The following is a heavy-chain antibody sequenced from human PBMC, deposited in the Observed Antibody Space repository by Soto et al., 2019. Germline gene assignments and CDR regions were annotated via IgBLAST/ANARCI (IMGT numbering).Heavy chain of an antibody. CDR2: IYWDDDK. J-gene: IGHJ6*02. V-gene: IGHV2-5*02. D-gene: IGHD2-15*01. Sequence: SGPTLVNPTQTLTLTCTFSGFSLSTSGVGVGWIRKRLEKAVEWLASIYWDDDKRHSTFLQSRVTITEDTSKKQVGLTMTNMDPVDTATYYCAHKGGRGAGMEVWGQGTTVTVSS. CDR3: AHKGGRGAGMEV. CDR1: GFSLSTSGVG.